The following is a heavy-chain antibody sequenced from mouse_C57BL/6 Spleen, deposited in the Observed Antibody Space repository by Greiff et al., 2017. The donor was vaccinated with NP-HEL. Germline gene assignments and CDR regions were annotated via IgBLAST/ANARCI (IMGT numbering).Heavy chain of an antibody. J-gene: IGHJ2*01. Sequence: EVQLQQSGPELVKPGDSVKISCKASGYSFTGYFMNWVMQSHGKSLEWIGRINPYNGDTFYNQKFKGKVTLTVDKSSSTAHMELRSLTSEDSAVYYCAREDYGSSYLFDYWGQGTTLTVSS. CDR1: GYSFTGYF. CDR2: INPYNGDT. V-gene: IGHV1-20*01. D-gene: IGHD1-1*01. CDR3: AREDYGSSYLFDY.